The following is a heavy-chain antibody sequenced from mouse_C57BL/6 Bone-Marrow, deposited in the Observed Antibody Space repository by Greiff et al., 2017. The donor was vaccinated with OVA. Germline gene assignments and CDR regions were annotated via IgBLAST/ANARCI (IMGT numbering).Heavy chain of an antibody. CDR1: GFNIKDYY. V-gene: IGHV14-1*01. Sequence: VQLKQSGAELVRPGASVKLSCTASGFNIKDYYMHWVKQRPEQGLEWIGRIDPEDGDTEYAPKFQGKATMTADTSSNTAYLQLSSLTSEDTAVYYCTTDYGSSGYYFDYWGQGTTLTVSS. CDR3: TTDYGSSGYYFDY. J-gene: IGHJ2*01. CDR2: IDPEDGDT. D-gene: IGHD1-1*01.